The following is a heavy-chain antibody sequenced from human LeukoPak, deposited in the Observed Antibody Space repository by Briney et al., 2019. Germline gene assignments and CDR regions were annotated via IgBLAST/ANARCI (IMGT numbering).Heavy chain of an antibody. V-gene: IGHV3-48*01. CDR1: GFTFSSYS. CDR2: ISSSSGTT. J-gene: IGHJ6*03. CDR3: ARDGERQYYYYYMDV. D-gene: IGHD1-1*01. Sequence: PGGSLRLSCAASGFTFSSYSMTWVRQAPGKGLEWISYISSSSGTTYYADSVKGRFTISRDNAKNSLYIQMNSLRAEDTAMYYCARDGERQYYYYYMDVWGKGTTVTGSS.